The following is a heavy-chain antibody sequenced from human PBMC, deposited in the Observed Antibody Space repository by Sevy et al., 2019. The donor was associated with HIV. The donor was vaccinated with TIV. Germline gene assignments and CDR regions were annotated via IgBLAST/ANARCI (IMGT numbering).Heavy chain of an antibody. V-gene: IGHV3-23*01. CDR2: ISGSGGST. CDR3: AKDPVYSPFSSSWSSPGY. J-gene: IGHJ4*02. D-gene: IGHD6-13*01. Sequence: GGSLRLSCAASGFTFSSYAMSWVRQAPGKGLEWVSAISGSGGSTYYADSVKGRFTISRDNSKNTMYLQMNSLRAEDTAVYYCAKDPVYSPFSSSWSSPGYWGQGTLVTVSS. CDR1: GFTFSSYA.